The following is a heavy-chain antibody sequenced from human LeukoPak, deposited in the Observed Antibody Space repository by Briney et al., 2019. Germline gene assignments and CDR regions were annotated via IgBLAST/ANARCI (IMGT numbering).Heavy chain of an antibody. Sequence: SETLSLTCTVSGGSISSSSYYWGWIRQPPGKGLEWIGSIYYSGSTYYNPSLKSRVTISVDTSKNQFSLKLSSVTAADTAVYYCARPLWYYDILTGYYPGAFDIWGQGTMVTVSS. CDR2: IYYSGST. CDR1: GGSISSSSYY. J-gene: IGHJ3*02. D-gene: IGHD3-9*01. V-gene: IGHV4-39*07. CDR3: ARPLWYYDILTGYYPGAFDI.